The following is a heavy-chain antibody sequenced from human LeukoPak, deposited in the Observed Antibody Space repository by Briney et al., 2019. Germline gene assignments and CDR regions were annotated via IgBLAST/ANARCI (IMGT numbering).Heavy chain of an antibody. J-gene: IGHJ4*02. CDR3: AKDRRGYCSGGSCPGGY. V-gene: IGHV3-30*18. D-gene: IGHD2-15*01. Sequence: GGSLRLSCAASGFTFSSYGMHWVRQAPGKGLEWVAVIPYDGSNKYYADSVKGRFTISRDNSKNTLYLQMNSLRAEDTAVYYCAKDRRGYCSGGSCPGGYWGQGTLVTVSS. CDR2: IPYDGSNK. CDR1: GFTFSSYG.